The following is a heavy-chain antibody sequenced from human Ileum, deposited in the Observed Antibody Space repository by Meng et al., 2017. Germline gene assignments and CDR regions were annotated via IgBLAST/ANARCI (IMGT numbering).Heavy chain of an antibody. CDR2: TYYKSKWYN. CDR3: ARGWAAAGFDY. CDR1: GDSVSGNSGA. V-gene: IGHV6-1*01. J-gene: IGHJ4*02. Sequence: QAQLQHSGPGLVKPSQTLSLTCAISGDSVSGNSGAWNWIRQSPSRGLECLGRTYYKSKWYNEYAESVKSRITISPDTSKNQFSLQLNSVTPEDTAVYYCARGWAAAGFDYWGQGTLVTVAS. D-gene: IGHD6-13*01.